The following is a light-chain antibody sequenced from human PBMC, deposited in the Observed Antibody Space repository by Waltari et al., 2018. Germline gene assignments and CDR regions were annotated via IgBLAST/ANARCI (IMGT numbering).Light chain of an antibody. V-gene: IGLV1-51*02. J-gene: IGLJ7*01. CDR1: SSNIGNNY. CDR3: GTWDSSLSGAV. CDR2: ENA. Sequence: QSVLTQPPSVSAAPGQRVTISCSGGSSNIGNNYVSWYRQFPGTAPKLLIYENAGRPSGIPGRFSGSKSGTSATLDINGLQAGDEADYYCGTWDSSLSGAVFGGGTHLTVL.